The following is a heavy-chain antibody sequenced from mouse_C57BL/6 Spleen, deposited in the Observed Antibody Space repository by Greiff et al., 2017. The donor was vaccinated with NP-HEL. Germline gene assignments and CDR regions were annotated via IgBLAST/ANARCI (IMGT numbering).Heavy chain of an antibody. CDR1: GYTFTDYN. Sequence: EVQLQQSGPELVKPGASVKMSCKASGYTFTDYNMHWVKQSHGKSLEWIGYINPNNGGTSYNQKFKGKATLTVNKSSSTAYMELRSLTSEDSAVYYWAVVEYYGSSPWFAYWGQGTLVTVSA. D-gene: IGHD1-1*01. CDR2: INPNNGGT. CDR3: AVVEYYGSSPWFAY. J-gene: IGHJ3*01. V-gene: IGHV1-22*01.